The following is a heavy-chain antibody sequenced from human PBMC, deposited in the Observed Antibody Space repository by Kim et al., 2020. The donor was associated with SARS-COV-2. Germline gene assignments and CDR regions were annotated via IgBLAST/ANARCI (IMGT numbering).Heavy chain of an antibody. CDR1: GFTFSSYD. CDR2: ISGSGGST. Sequence: GGSLRLSCAASGFTFSSYDMSWVRQAPGKGLEWVSLISGSGGSTYYADSVKGRFTISRDNSKNTLYLQMNSLRAEDTAIYYCAKITGVVDLHRYYFDYWGQGTLVTVSS. V-gene: IGHV3-23*01. CDR3: AKITGVVDLHRYYFDY. J-gene: IGHJ4*02. D-gene: IGHD3-22*01.